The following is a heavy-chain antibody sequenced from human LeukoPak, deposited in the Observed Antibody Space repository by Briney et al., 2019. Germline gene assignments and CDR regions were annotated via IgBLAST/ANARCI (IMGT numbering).Heavy chain of an antibody. D-gene: IGHD6-13*01. CDR1: GFTFSDYY. V-gene: IGHV3-11*06. CDR2: SSGDSTYI. Sequence: PGGSLRLSCAASGFTFSDYYMSWIRQAPGKGLEWVSSSSGDSTYIYYADSVKGRFTISRDNAKNSLFLQMSSLRAEDTAVYYCVRAVFSSSYYWDYWGQGTLVTVSS. CDR3: VRAVFSSSYYWDY. J-gene: IGHJ4*02.